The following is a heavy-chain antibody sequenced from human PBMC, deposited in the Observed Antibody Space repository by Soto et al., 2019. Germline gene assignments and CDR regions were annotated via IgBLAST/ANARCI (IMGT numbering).Heavy chain of an antibody. CDR1: GGSISSYY. V-gene: IGHV4-59*01. J-gene: IGHJ3*02. Sequence: SETLSLTCTVSGGSISSYYWSWIRQPPGKGLEWIGYIYYSGSTNYNPSLKSRVTISVDTSKNQFSLKLSSVTAADTAVYYCARDLQGAHDPFDIWGQGTMVTVSS. CDR2: IYYSGST. D-gene: IGHD1-26*01. CDR3: ARDLQGAHDPFDI.